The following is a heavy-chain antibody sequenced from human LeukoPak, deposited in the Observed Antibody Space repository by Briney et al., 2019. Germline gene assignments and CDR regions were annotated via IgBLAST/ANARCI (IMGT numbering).Heavy chain of an antibody. D-gene: IGHD5-18*01. CDR2: IRSKANSYAT. J-gene: IGHJ4*02. CDR3: TRRVDTAMVEGIDIDY. CDR1: GFTFSGSA. V-gene: IGHV3-73*01. Sequence: PGGSLRLSCAASGFTFSGSAMHWVRQASGKGLEWVGRIRSKANSYATAYAASVKGRFTISRDDSKNTAYLQMNSLKTEDTAVYYCTRRVDTAMVEGIDIDYWGQGTLVTVSS.